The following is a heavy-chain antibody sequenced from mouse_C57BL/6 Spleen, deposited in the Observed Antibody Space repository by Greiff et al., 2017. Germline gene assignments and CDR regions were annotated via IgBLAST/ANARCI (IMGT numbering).Heavy chain of an antibody. D-gene: IGHD1-1*01. V-gene: IGHV3-6*01. CDR1: GYSITSGYS. CDR3: ARSPDYYGSSYCFDY. CDR2: ISYDGSN. Sequence: EVKLQESGPGLVKPSQSLSLTCSVTGYSITSGYSWYWIRQFPGNKLEWMGYISYDGSNNYNPSLKNRISITRDTSKNQLFLKLKSVTTEDTATYYCARSPDYYGSSYCFDYWGQGTTLTVSS. J-gene: IGHJ2*01.